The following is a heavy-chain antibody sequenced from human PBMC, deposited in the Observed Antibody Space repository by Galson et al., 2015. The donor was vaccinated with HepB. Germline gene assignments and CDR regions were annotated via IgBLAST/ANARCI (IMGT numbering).Heavy chain of an antibody. V-gene: IGHV1-24*01. Sequence: SVKVSCKVSGYTLTELSMHWVRQAPGKGLEWMGGFDPEDGETIYAQKFQGRVTMTEDTSTDTAYMELSSLRSEDTAVYYCATGQTGRDAFDIWGRGTMVTVSS. D-gene: IGHD3-10*01. CDR2: FDPEDGET. CDR3: ATGQTGRDAFDI. CDR1: GYTLTELS. J-gene: IGHJ3*02.